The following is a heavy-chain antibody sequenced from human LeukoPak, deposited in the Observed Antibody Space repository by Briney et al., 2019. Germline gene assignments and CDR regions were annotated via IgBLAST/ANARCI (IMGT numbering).Heavy chain of an antibody. V-gene: IGHV4-34*01. Sequence: MASETLSLTCAVYGGSFSGYYWSWIRQPPGKGLEWIGEINHSGSTTYNPSLKSRVTISVDTSKNQFSLKLSSVTAADTAVYYCAREIDSRWELLLSDYYYYMDVWGKGTTVTVSS. CDR3: AREIDSRWELLLSDYYYYMDV. CDR2: INHSGST. J-gene: IGHJ6*03. CDR1: GGSFSGYY. D-gene: IGHD1-26*01.